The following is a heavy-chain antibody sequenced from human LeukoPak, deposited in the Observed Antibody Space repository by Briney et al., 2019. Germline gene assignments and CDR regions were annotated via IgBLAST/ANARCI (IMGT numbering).Heavy chain of an antibody. CDR2: INHSGST. J-gene: IGHJ4*02. Sequence: PSETLSLTCAVYGGSFSGYYWSWIRHPPGKGLEWIGEINHSGSTNYNPSLKSRVTISVDTSKNQFSLKLSSVTAADTAVYYCARKKRNCSSTSCYVYFDYWGQGTLVTVSS. V-gene: IGHV4-34*01. CDR1: GGSFSGYY. D-gene: IGHD2-2*01. CDR3: ARKKRNCSSTSCYVYFDY.